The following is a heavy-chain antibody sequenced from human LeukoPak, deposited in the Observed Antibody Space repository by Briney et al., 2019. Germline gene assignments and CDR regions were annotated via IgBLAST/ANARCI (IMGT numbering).Heavy chain of an antibody. CDR1: GGSISSYY. V-gene: IGHV4-59*01. Sequence: SETLSLTCTVSGGSISSYYWSWIRQPPGKGLEWIGYIYYSGSTNYNPSLKSRVTISVDTSKNQFSLKLSSVTAADTAVYYCARAKFDSSRYYYRGFDIWGQGTMVTVSS. J-gene: IGHJ3*02. CDR3: ARAKFDSSRYYYRGFDI. CDR2: IYYSGST. D-gene: IGHD3-22*01.